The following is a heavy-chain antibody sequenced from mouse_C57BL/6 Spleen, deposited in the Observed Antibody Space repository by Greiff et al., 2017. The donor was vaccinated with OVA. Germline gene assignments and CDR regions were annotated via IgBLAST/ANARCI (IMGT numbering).Heavy chain of an antibody. CDR1: GFTFSSYA. CDR3: ARDTYYSNSLYAMDY. V-gene: IGHV5-4*01. D-gene: IGHD2-5*01. Sequence: EVMLVESGGGLVKPGGSLKLSCAASGFTFSSYAMSWVRQTPEKRLEWVATISDGGSYTYYPDNVKGRFTISRDNAKNNLYLQMSHLKSEDTAMYYCARDTYYSNSLYAMDYWGQGTSVTVSS. J-gene: IGHJ4*01. CDR2: ISDGGSYT.